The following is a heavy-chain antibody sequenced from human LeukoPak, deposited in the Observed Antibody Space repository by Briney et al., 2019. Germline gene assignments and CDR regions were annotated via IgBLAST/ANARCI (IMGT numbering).Heavy chain of an antibody. V-gene: IGHV4-59*11. CDR1: GGSISPRY. J-gene: IGHJ4*02. CDR3: ARGGVAAKYYFDS. CDR2: IYYSGTT. Sequence: SETLSLTCTVSGGSISPRYWSWIRQPPCKGLEFIGYIYYSGTTTYNPSLKSRVTLSVDTSKNQFSLKLSSVTAADTAVYYCARGGVAAKYYFDSWGQGTLVTVSS. D-gene: IGHD3-10*01.